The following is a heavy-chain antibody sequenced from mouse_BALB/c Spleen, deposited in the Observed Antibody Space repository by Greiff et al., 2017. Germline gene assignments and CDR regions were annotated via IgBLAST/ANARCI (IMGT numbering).Heavy chain of an antibody. V-gene: IGHV1-12*01. J-gene: IGHJ1*01. CDR3: ARVYYYGSSYDWYFDV. CDR2: IYPGNGDT. CDR1: GYTFTSYN. D-gene: IGHD1-1*01. Sequence: LQQSGAELVKPGASVKMSCKASGYTFTSYNMHWVKQTPGQGLEWIGAIYPGNGDTSYNQKFKGKATLTADKSSSTAYMQLSSLTSEDSAVYYCARVYYYGSSYDWYFDVWGAGTTVTVSS.